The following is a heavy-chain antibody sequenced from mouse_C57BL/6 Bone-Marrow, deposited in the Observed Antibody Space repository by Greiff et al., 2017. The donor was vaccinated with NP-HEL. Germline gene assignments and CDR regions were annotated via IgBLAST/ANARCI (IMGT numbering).Heavy chain of an antibody. Sequence: EVKLQESGPELVKPGASVKIPCKASGYTFTDYNMDWVKQSHGKSLEWIGDINPNNGGTIYNQKFKGKATLTVDKSSSTAYMELRSLTSDDTAVYYCSRIGYDYEDAMDYWGQGTSVTVSS. CDR3: SRIGYDYEDAMDY. J-gene: IGHJ4*01. D-gene: IGHD2-4*01. CDR2: INPNNGGT. CDR1: GYTFTDYN. V-gene: IGHV1-18*01.